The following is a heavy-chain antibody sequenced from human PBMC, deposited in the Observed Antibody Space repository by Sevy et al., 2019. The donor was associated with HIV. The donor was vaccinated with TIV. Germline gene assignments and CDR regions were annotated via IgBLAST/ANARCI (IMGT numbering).Heavy chain of an antibody. Sequence: GGSLRLSCAASGFTFSSYEMNWVRQAPGKGLEWVSYISSSGSTIYYADSVKGRFTISRDNAKNSLYLQMNSLRAEDTAAYYCARHQESTIFGGWVYWGQGTLVTVSS. CDR1: GFTFSSYE. CDR3: ARHQESTIFGGWVY. CDR2: ISSSGSTI. J-gene: IGHJ4*02. V-gene: IGHV3-48*03. D-gene: IGHD3-3*01.